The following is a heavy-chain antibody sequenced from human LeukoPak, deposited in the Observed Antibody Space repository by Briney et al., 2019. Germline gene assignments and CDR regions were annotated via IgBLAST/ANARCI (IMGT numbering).Heavy chain of an antibody. CDR2: ISGSGGST. Sequence: GGSLRLSCAASGFTFSSYAMSWVRQAPGKGLEWVSAISGSGGSTYYADSVKGRFTISRDNSKNTLYLQMNSLRAEDTAVYYSARLSSSWYRYFDYWGQGTLVTVSS. V-gene: IGHV3-23*01. J-gene: IGHJ4*02. CDR3: ARLSSSWYRYFDY. CDR1: GFTFSSYA. D-gene: IGHD6-13*01.